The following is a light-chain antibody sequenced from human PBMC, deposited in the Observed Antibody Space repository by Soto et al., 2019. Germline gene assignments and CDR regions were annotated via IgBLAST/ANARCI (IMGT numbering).Light chain of an antibody. V-gene: IGKV1-39*01. J-gene: IGKJ1*01. CDR2: TAS. CDR1: QSISSY. Sequence: DIQMTQSPSSLSASVGDRVTITCRASQSISSYLNWYQQKPGKAPRLLIFTASSLQSGVPSRFSGSGSGTDFTLTINSLQPEDFATYYCQQSYITPWTFGQGTKVEV. CDR3: QQSYITPWT.